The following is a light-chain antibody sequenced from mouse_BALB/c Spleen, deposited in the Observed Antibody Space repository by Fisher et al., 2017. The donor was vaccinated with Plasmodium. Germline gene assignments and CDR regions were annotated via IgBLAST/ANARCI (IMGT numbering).Light chain of an antibody. V-gene: IGKV5-43*01. CDR3: SQSTHLPLT. J-gene: IGKJ5*01. CDR2: YAS. Sequence: DIVITQSPATLSVTPGDSVSLSCRASQIISNNLHWYQQKSHESPRLLITYASQSISGIPSRFSGSGSGTDFTLKISRVEAEDLGIYFCSQSTHLPLTFGAGTKLELK. CDR1: QIISNN.